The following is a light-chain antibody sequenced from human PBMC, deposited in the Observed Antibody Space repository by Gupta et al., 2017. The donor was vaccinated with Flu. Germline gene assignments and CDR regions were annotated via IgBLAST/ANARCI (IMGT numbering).Light chain of an antibody. V-gene: IGKV3-20*01. J-gene: IGKJ1*01. Sequence: EIVLTQSPGTLSLSPGERATLSCRASQSVSSSYLAWYQQKPGQAPRLLIYGASSRDTGIPDRFSGSGSGTDFTLTISRREPEDFAVYYCQQYGSSPPWTFGQRTKVEIK. CDR3: QQYGSSPPWT. CDR2: GAS. CDR1: QSVSSSY.